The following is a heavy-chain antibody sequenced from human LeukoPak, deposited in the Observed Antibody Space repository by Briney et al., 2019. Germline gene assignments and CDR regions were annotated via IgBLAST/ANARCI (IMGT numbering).Heavy chain of an antibody. Sequence: ASVKVSCKASGYTFTGYYMHWVRQAPGQGLEWMGRINPNSGGTNYAQKFQGRVTMTRDTSISTAYMELSRLRSDDTAVYYCARGHYYYNYMDDWGKGTTVTVSS. CDR2: INPNSGGT. CDR1: GYTFTGYY. V-gene: IGHV1-2*06. J-gene: IGHJ6*03. CDR3: ARGHYYYNYMDD.